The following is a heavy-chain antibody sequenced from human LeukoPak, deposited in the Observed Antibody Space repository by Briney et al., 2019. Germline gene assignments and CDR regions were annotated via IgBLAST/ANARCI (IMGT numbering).Heavy chain of an antibody. D-gene: IGHD3-22*01. V-gene: IGHV4-59*11. J-gene: IGHJ5*02. CDR2: IYYSGSS. CDR1: GGSISSHY. CDR3: ASLYNGSGNTNWLDP. Sequence: SETLSLTCTVSGGSISSHYWSWIRQPPGKGLEWIGYIYYSGSSKYNPSLKSRVTISVDTSKNQFSLKLSSVTAADTAVYYCASLYNGSGNTNWLDPWGQGTLVTVSS.